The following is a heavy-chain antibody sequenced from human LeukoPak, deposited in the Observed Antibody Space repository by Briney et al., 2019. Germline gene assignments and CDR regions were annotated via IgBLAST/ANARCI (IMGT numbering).Heavy chain of an antibody. CDR1: GGSISSGSYY. D-gene: IGHD2-2*02. V-gene: IGHV4-61*09. Sequence: SETLSLTCTVSGGSISSGSYYWNWIRQSAGKGLEWIGHIYTTGSTNCSPSLRSRVTISLDTSKNQFSLKLNSVTAADTAVYYCARCTSTSCYNFDYWGQGTLVTVSS. CDR2: IYTTGST. CDR3: ARCTSTSCYNFDY. J-gene: IGHJ4*02.